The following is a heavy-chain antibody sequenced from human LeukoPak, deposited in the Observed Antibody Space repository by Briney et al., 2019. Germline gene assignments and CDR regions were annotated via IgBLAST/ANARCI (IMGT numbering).Heavy chain of an antibody. CDR2: IKQDGSEK. CDR1: GFTFSSYW. J-gene: IGHJ5*02. Sequence: PGGSLRLSCAPSGFTFSSYWMSWVRQAPGKGLEWVANIKQDGSEKYYVDSVKSRFTISRDNAQNSLYLQMNSLRAEDTAVYYCARDYRGGTWFDPWGQGTLVTVSS. CDR3: ARDYRGGTWFDP. D-gene: IGHD3-16*01. V-gene: IGHV3-7*01.